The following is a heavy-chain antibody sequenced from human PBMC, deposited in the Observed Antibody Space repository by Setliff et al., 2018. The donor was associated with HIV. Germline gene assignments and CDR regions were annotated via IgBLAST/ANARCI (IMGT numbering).Heavy chain of an antibody. V-gene: IGHV1-18*01. CDR3: ARAYNIWSDYNYYYSYFMGV. CDR2: ISAYNGNT. D-gene: IGHD3-3*01. J-gene: IGHJ6*03. CDR1: GNSFHSYA. Sequence: GASVKVSCKASGNSFHSYAFSWVRQAPGQGLEWMGWISAYNGNTNYAQKFLGRVTMTTDTSASTAYMELSSLRSEDTAAYYCARAYNIWSDYNYYYSYFMGVWGKGTAVTVSS.